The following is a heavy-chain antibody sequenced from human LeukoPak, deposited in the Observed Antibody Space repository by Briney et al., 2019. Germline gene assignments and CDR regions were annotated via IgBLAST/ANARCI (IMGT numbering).Heavy chain of an antibody. D-gene: IGHD4-17*01. V-gene: IGHV4-34*01. J-gene: IGHJ3*02. CDR2: INHSGST. CDR1: GGSFSGYY. Sequence: SETLSLTCAVYGGSFSGYYWSWIRQPPGKGLEWIGEINHSGSTNYNPSPKSRVTISVDTSKNQFSLKLSSVTAANTAVYYCAREDVTTAQGAFDIWGQGTMVTVSS. CDR3: AREDVTTAQGAFDI.